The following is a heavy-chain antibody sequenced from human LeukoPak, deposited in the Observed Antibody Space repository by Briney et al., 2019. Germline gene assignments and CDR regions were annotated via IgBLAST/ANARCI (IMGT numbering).Heavy chain of an antibody. CDR3: AGDPSNGYYFEF. CDR1: GFPFSSYE. V-gene: IGHV3-48*03. CDR2: ISSSGETI. D-gene: IGHD4/OR15-4a*01. Sequence: PGGSLRLSCAASGFPFSSYEMNWVRQAPGKGLEWISYISSSGETIYYADSVRGRFTISRDSAKNSLFLQMSSLRAEDTAVYYCAGDPSNGYYFEFWGQGTLVTVSS. J-gene: IGHJ4*02.